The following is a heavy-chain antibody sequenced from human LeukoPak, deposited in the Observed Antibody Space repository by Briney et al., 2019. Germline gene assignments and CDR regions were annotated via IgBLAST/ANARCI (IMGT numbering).Heavy chain of an antibody. CDR2: IYYSGST. CDR3: ARAPVPPYYYGSGLNWFDP. J-gene: IGHJ5*02. CDR1: GGSLSSYY. D-gene: IGHD3-10*01. Sequence: SETLSLTCTVSGGSLSSYYWSWIRQPPGKGLEWIGYIYYSGSTNYNPSLKSRVTISVDTSKNQFSLKLSSVTAADTAVYYCARAPVPPYYYGSGLNWFDPWGQGTLVTVSS. V-gene: IGHV4-59*01.